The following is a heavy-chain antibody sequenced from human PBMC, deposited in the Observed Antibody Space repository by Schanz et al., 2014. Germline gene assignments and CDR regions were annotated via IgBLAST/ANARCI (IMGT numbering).Heavy chain of an antibody. V-gene: IGHV4-59*08. CDR2: FYNPGST. D-gene: IGHD6-19*01. J-gene: IGHJ4*02. Sequence: QVQLQESGPGLVKPSETLSLTCTVSGDSVNSNYWNWIRQSPGRGLEWIGHFYNPGSTNYNPSLNSQAPISKARSTNQFSLKLPSGTAADTAVYFCARNKYTSGWYYFDYWGQGVLVTVSS. CDR3: ARNKYTSGWYYFDY. CDR1: GDSVNSNY.